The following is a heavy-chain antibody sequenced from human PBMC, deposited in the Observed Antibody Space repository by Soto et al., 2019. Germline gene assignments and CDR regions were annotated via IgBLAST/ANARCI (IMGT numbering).Heavy chain of an antibody. J-gene: IGHJ4*02. D-gene: IGHD6-19*01. CDR1: GGSISSSSYY. V-gene: IGHV4-39*01. Sequence: QLQLQESGPGLVKPSETLSLTCTVSGGSISSSSYYWGWIRQPPGKGLEWIGSIYYSGSTYYNPSLKSRVTISVDTSKNQFSLKLSSVTAADTAVYYCASIPYSSGWYDLTWGQGTLVTVSS. CDR2: IYYSGST. CDR3: ASIPYSSGWYDLT.